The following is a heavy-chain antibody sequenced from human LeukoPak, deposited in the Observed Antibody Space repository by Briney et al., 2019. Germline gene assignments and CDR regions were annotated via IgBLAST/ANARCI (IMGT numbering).Heavy chain of an antibody. V-gene: IGHV4-30-4*01. J-gene: IGHJ4*02. D-gene: IGHD5-18*01. Sequence: PSETLSLTCTVSGVSISSGDYYWSWIRQPPGKGLEWIGYIYYSGSTYYNPSLKSLVTISVDTSKNQFSLKLSSVAAADTAVYYCARSGYSYGYVVDYWGQGTLVTVSS. CDR2: IYYSGST. CDR1: GVSISSGDYY. CDR3: ARSGYSYGYVVDY.